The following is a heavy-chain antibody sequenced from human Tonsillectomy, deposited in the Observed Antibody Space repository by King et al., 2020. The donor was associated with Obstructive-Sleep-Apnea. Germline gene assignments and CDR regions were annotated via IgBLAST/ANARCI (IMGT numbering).Heavy chain of an antibody. V-gene: IGHV3-73*01. D-gene: IGHD4-23*01. CDR2: IRTKATNYAT. Sequence: DVQLVESGGGLVQPGGSLKLSCAASGVTFSGSAIHWVRQASGKGLEWLGRIRTKATNYATAYASSVEGRFTVSRDDLKNMAYLQMNSLKTEDTALYYCTRLREETVITQPLDHWGRGTLVTVSS. CDR1: GVTFSGSA. CDR3: TRLREETVITQPLDH. J-gene: IGHJ4*02.